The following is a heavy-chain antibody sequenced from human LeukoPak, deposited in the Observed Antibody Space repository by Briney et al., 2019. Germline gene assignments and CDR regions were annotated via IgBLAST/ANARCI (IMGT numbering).Heavy chain of an antibody. Sequence: SETLSLTCSVSGYSIRSGYQWGWIRQAPGKGLEWIGSVNYSGRTYDNPSLKSRVTISIDTSKNQIFLKLRSTTAADTAHYYCARAEINDYNRYWGQGILVIVSS. CDR1: GYSIRSGYQ. CDR3: ARAEINDYNRY. D-gene: IGHD4-11*01. CDR2: VNYSGRT. J-gene: IGHJ4*02. V-gene: IGHV4-38-2*01.